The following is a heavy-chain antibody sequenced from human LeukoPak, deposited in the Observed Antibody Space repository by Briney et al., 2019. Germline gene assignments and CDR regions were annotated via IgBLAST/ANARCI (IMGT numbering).Heavy chain of an antibody. CDR1: GFTFSSYA. J-gene: IGHJ3*02. D-gene: IGHD6-13*01. V-gene: IGHV3-30-3*01. Sequence: GGSLRLSCAASGFTFSSYAMHWVRQAPGKGLEWVAVISYDGNNKYYADSVKGRFTISRDNSKNTLYLQMNSLRAEDTAVYYCASPSSYSSSWLYAFDIWGQGTMVTVSS. CDR2: ISYDGNNK. CDR3: ASPSSYSSSWLYAFDI.